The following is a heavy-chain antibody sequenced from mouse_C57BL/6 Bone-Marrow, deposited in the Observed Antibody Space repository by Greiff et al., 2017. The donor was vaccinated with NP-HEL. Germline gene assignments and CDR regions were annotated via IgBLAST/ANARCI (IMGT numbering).Heavy chain of an antibody. J-gene: IGHJ2*01. CDR3: ALPYYSNYEVNFDY. D-gene: IGHD2-5*01. CDR2: INPSSGYT. CDR1: GYTFTSYT. Sequence: QVQLQQSGAELARPGASVKMSCKASGYTFTSYTMHWVKQRPGQGLEWIGYINPSSGYTKYNQKFKDKATLTADKSSSTAYMQLSSLTSEDSSVYYCALPYYSNYEVNFDYWGQGTTLTVSS. V-gene: IGHV1-4*01.